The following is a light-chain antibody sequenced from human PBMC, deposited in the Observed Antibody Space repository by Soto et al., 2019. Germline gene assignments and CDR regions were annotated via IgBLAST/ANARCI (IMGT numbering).Light chain of an antibody. V-gene: IGLV2-14*02. CDR1: SSDVGSYNL. CDR2: EAT. CDR3: ISYTSSSTWV. J-gene: IGLJ3*02. Sequence: QSALTQPASVSGSPEQSITISCTGTSSDVGSYNLVSWYQQHPGKAPKVMIYEATKRPSGVSNRFSGSRSGNTASLTISGLQAEDESDYYCISYTSSSTWVFGGGTKLTVL.